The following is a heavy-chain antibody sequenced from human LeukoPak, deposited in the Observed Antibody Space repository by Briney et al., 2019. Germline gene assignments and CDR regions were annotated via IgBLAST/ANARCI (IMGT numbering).Heavy chain of an antibody. CDR2: IKEDGSDK. J-gene: IGHJ4*02. CDR1: GFSFRSFW. Sequence: GGSLRLSCAASGFSFRSFWMSWVRQAPGKGLEWVASIKEDGSDKYYVESVKGRFTISRENARNSLYLQLNSLRAEDTAVYYCARVLWFGGIYYFDYWGQGTLVTVSS. CDR3: ARVLWFGGIYYFDY. V-gene: IGHV3-7*04. D-gene: IGHD3-10*01.